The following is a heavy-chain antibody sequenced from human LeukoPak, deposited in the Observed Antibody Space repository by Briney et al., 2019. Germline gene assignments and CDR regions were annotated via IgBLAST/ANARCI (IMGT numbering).Heavy chain of an antibody. CDR3: ARARIAARRWRGEYYYMDV. V-gene: IGHV3-7*01. J-gene: IGHJ6*03. CDR1: GFTFSSYW. CDR2: IKQDGSEK. D-gene: IGHD6-6*01. Sequence: GGSLTLSCAASGFTFSSYWMSWVRQAPGKGLEWVANIKQDGSEKYYVDSVKGRFTISRDNAKNSLYLQMNSLRAEDTAVYYCARARIAARRWRGEYYYMDVWGKGTTVTVSS.